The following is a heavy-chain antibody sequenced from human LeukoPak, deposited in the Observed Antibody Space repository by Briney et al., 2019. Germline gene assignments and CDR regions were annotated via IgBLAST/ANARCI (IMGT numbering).Heavy chain of an antibody. CDR2: VSGSGGRT. D-gene: IGHD3-10*01. J-gene: IGHJ4*02. CDR1: GFTFSNYG. CDR3: AKSYASGSFYDY. V-gene: IGHV3-23*01. Sequence: GGTLRLSCAASGFTFSNYGMSWVRQSPGKGPEWVSRVSGSGGRTYYADSVKGRFTISRDNSKNTLSLQMNNLRADDTAVYYCAKSYASGSFYDYWGQGTLVTVSS.